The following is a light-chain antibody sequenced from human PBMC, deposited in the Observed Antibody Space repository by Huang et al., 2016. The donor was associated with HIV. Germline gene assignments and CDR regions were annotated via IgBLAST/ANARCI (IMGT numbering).Light chain of an antibody. CDR3: QQSDSTPYT. CDR2: AAS. Sequence: DIQMTQSPSSLSASVGDRVTISCRSSQSFSSSLNWYQQRPGKAPKLLIYAASSLQSGVPSRFSRSGSGTDFSLTINSLQPEDFATYYCQQSDSTPYTFGQGTKLEIK. CDR1: QSFSSS. J-gene: IGKJ2*01. V-gene: IGKV1-39*01.